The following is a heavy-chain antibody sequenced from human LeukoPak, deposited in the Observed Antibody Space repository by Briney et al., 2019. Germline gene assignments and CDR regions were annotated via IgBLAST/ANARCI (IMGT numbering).Heavy chain of an antibody. D-gene: IGHD1-26*01. J-gene: IGHJ3*02. Sequence: SETLSLTCAVYGGSFSGYYWSWIRQPSGKGLEWIGEINHSGSTYYNPSLKSRVTISIDTSKNQFSLRLRSVTAADTAMYYCARGLEGGSYHYIDAFDIWGQGTMVTVSS. CDR2: INHSGST. CDR1: GGSFSGYY. V-gene: IGHV4-34*01. CDR3: ARGLEGGSYHYIDAFDI.